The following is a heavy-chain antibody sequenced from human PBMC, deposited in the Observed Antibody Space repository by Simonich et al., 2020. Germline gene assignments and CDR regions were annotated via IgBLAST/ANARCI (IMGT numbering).Heavy chain of an antibody. V-gene: IGHV1-18*01. Sequence: QVQLVQSGAEVKKPGASVKVSCKASGYTFTSYGISWVRQAPGKGLGWMGWSSAYNGNTNYAQKLQGRVTMTTDTSTSTADMELRSLRSDDTAVYYCARYCSGGSCYSDYWGQGTLVTVSS. J-gene: IGHJ4*02. CDR2: SSAYNGNT. CDR3: ARYCSGGSCYSDY. D-gene: IGHD2-15*01. CDR1: GYTFTSYG.